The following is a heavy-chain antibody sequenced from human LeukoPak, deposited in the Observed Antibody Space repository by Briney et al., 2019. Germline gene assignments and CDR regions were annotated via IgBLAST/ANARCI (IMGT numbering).Heavy chain of an antibody. CDR2: IYYSGST. CDR3: ASGERVAATGYYYYYMDV. D-gene: IGHD2-15*01. Sequence: SETLSPTCTVSGGSISSHYWSWIRQPPGKGLEWIGYIYYSGSTNYNPSLKSRVTISVDTSKNQFSLKLSSVTAADTAVYYCASGERVAATGYYYYYMDVWGKGTTVTVSS. V-gene: IGHV4-59*11. CDR1: GGSISSHY. J-gene: IGHJ6*03.